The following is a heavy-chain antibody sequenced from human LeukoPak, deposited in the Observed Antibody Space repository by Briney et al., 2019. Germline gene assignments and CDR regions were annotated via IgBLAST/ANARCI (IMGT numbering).Heavy chain of an antibody. V-gene: IGHV3-11*04. CDR3: ARLITMVRGVIPKGWAFDV. Sequence: PGGSLRLSCAASGFTFSDYYMSWIRQAPGKGLEWVSYISSSGSTIYYADSVKGRFTISRDNAKNSLYLQMNSLRAEDTAVYYCARLITMVRGVIPKGWAFDVWGQGTMVTVSS. CDR2: ISSSGSTI. CDR1: GFTFSDYY. D-gene: IGHD3-10*01. J-gene: IGHJ3*01.